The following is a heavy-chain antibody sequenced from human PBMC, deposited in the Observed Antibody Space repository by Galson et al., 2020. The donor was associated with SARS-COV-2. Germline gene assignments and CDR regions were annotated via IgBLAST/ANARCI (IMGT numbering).Heavy chain of an antibody. CDR1: GFTFSSYG. Sequence: GGSLRLSCAASGFTFSSYGMHWVRQAPGKGLEWVAVISYDGSNKYYADSVKGRSTISRDNSKNTLYLQMNSLRAEDTAVYYCAKSPGPYYYDSSGYMYYFDYWGQGTLVTVSS. D-gene: IGHD3-22*01. CDR3: AKSPGPYYYDSSGYMYYFDY. CDR2: ISYDGSNK. J-gene: IGHJ4*02. V-gene: IGHV3-30*18.